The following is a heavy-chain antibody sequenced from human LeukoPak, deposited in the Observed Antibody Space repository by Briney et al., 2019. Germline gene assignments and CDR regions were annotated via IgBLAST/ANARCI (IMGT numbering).Heavy chain of an antibody. CDR1: GGSFSGYY. Sequence: PSETLSLTCAVYGGSFSGYYWSWIRQPPGKGLEWIGEINHSGSTNYNPSLKSRVTISVDTSKNQFSLKLSSVTAADTAVYYCARGVGVRGEQSDVWGQGTTVTVSS. V-gene: IGHV4-34*01. CDR3: ARGVGVRGEQSDV. CDR2: INHSGST. J-gene: IGHJ6*02. D-gene: IGHD3-10*01.